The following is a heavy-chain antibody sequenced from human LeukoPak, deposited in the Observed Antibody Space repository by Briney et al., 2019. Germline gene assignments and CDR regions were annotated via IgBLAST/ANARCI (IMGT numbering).Heavy chain of an antibody. V-gene: IGHV3-33*01. CDR2: VWNDGSDE. D-gene: IGHD1-26*01. CDR1: GFTFSKYA. Sequence: GGSLRLSCAASGFTFSKYAMHWVRQTPGKGLEWLAAVWNDGSDENYADSVKGRFTISSDNSKSTLYLQMNSLRAEGTAVYYCTFEIGRSQGAFDIWGQGTMITVSS. CDR3: TFEIGRSQGAFDI. J-gene: IGHJ3*02.